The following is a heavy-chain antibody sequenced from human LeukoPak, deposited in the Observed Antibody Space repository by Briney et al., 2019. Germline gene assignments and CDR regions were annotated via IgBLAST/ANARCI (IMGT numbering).Heavy chain of an antibody. CDR2: KWYDGSNK. J-gene: IGHJ4*02. V-gene: IGHV3-33*01. Sequence: GGSLRLSCAVSGFTFSSYGMHWVRQAPGKGLECVAVKWYDGSNKYYAHSVKGRFTISRDNSKNTLYLQMNSLRAEDTAVYYCTRIPSSTSSWYYFDYWGQGTLVTVSS. CDR1: GFTFSSYG. D-gene: IGHD6-13*01. CDR3: TRIPSSTSSWYYFDY.